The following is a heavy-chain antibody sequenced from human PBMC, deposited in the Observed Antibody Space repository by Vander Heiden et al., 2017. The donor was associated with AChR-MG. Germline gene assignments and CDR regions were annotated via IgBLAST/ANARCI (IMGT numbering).Heavy chain of an antibody. Sequence: EVQLVACGGGMVKLGGSLRLSCAVSGFTFITYGMNWGRQAPGKGLEWVSSISTSSSYTFYADSVKGRFTISRDDAKNSLYLQMSSLRAEDTAVYYCVRVYYYDSSGYYYGFDPWGQGTLVTVSS. V-gene: IGHV3-21*06. CDR1: GFTFITYG. CDR3: VRVYYYDSSGYYYGFDP. D-gene: IGHD3-22*01. J-gene: IGHJ5*02. CDR2: ISTSSSYT.